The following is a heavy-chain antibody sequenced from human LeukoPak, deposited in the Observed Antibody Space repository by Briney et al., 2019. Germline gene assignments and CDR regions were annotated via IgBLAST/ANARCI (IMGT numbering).Heavy chain of an antibody. CDR2: SAATPDGPIT. V-gene: IGHV3-15*04. Sequence: GGSLRLSCAASGFTFNVAWMSWVRQTPGKGLQWVARSAATPDGPITEYATPVRGRFTISRDDSRNMVYLLMRSLRTDDTAIYYCVWSSTWNKRFYLDQWGQGTLVTVSS. CDR1: GFTFNVAW. J-gene: IGHJ4*02. D-gene: IGHD6-6*01. CDR3: VWSSTWNKRFYLDQ.